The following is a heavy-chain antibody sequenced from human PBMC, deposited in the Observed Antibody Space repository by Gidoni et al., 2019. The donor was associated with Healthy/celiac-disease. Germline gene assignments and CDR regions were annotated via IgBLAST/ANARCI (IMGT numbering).Heavy chain of an antibody. V-gene: IGHV3-23*01. J-gene: IGHJ5*02. Sequence: EVQLLESGGGLVQPGGSLRLSCAASGFTFSSYAMSWVRQAPGKGLEWVSAISGSGGSTYYADSVKGRFTISRDNSKNTLYLQMNSLRAEDTAVYYCAKGHATMVRGVIGFDPWGQGTLVTVSS. D-gene: IGHD3-10*01. CDR2: ISGSGGST. CDR3: AKGHATMVRGVIGFDP. CDR1: GFTFSSYA.